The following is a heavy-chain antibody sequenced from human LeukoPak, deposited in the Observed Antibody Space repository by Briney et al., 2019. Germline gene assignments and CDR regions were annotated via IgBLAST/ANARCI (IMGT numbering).Heavy chain of an antibody. CDR2: ISSSSSTI. V-gene: IGHV3-48*04. Sequence: GGSLRLSCAASGFTFSSYSMNWVRQAPGKGLEWVSYISSSSSTIYYADSVKGRFTISRDNAKNSLYLQMNSLRAEDTAVYYCARDLFKDGSGSYSPLGYYFDYWGQGTLVTVSS. CDR1: GFTFSSYS. J-gene: IGHJ4*02. CDR3: ARDLFKDGSGSYSPLGYYFDY. D-gene: IGHD3-10*01.